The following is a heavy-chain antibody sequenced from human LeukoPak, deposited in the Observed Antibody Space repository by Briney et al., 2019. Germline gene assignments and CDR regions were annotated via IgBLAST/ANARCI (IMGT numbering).Heavy chain of an antibody. J-gene: IGHJ4*02. CDR3: ARGRDGYNHPFDY. Sequence: GGSLRLSCAASGFTVSSNYMSWVRQAPGKGLEWVSVIYSGGSTYYADSVKGRFTISRDNSKNTLYLQMNSLRAEDTAVYYCARGRDGYNHPFDYWGQGTLVTVSS. CDR1: GFTVSSNY. D-gene: IGHD5-24*01. CDR2: IYSGGST. V-gene: IGHV3-53*01.